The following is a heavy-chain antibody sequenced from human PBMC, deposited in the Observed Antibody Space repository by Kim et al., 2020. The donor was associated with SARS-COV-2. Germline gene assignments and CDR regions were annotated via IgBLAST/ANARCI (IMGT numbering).Heavy chain of an antibody. CDR1: GFPFSTYA. CDR3: AKDRRYLSD. D-gene: IGHD1-1*01. CDR2: ISGSGGGT. V-gene: IGHV3-23*01. Sequence: GGSLRLSCTASGFPFSTYAMTWVRQAPGKGLECVSSISGSGGGTYYPDSMKGRFAISRDNSKNTLYLQINSLRAEDTAVYYCAKDRRYLSDWGQGTLVTVSS. J-gene: IGHJ1*01.